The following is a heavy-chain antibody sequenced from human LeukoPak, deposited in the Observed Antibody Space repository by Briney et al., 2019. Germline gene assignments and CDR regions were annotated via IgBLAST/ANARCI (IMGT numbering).Heavy chain of an antibody. D-gene: IGHD3/OR15-3a*01. V-gene: IGHV3-33*01. CDR3: ARHKDWTFDY. CDR2: IWYDGSNK. J-gene: IGHJ4*02. CDR1: GXTFCSYD. Sequence: PGRSLRLSCAASGXTFCSYDMHWVRQAPGKGLEWVAVIWYDGSNKYYADSVKGRFTISRDISKNTLYLQMNSLRAEDTAVYYCARHKDWTFDYWGQGTLVTVSS.